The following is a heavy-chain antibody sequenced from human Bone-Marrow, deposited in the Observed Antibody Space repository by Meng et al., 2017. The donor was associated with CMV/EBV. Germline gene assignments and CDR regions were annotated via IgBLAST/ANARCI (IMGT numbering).Heavy chain of an antibody. D-gene: IGHD6-13*01. V-gene: IGHV3-66*02. CDR2: IYSGGST. J-gene: IGHJ6*02. Sequence: GESLKISCAASGFTVSSNYMSWVRQAPGKGLEWVSVIYSGGSTYYADSVKGRFTISRDNSKHTLYLQMNSLRAEDTAVYYCARDSRAADHYYYGMDVWGQGTTVTVSS. CDR3: ARDSRAADHYYYGMDV. CDR1: GFTVSSNY.